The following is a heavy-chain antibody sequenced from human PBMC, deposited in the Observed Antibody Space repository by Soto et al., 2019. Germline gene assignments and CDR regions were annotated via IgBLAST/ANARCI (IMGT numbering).Heavy chain of an antibody. Sequence: ASVKVSCKASGYTFTNFGISWVRQAPGQGLEWMGWISAYNGNTNYAQNFQGRVTMTTDTSTSTAYMELRSLRSDDTAVYYCARVVGRNRGSVGAFDIWGQGTMVTVSS. D-gene: IGHD7-27*01. CDR2: ISAYNGNT. J-gene: IGHJ3*02. CDR1: GYTFTNFG. CDR3: ARVVGRNRGSVGAFDI. V-gene: IGHV1-18*01.